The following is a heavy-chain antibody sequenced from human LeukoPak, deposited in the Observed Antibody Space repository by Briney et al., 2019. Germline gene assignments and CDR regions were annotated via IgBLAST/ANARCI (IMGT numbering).Heavy chain of an antibody. Sequence: GGSLRLSCAASGSTFSSYEMNWVRQAPGKGLEWVSYISSSSSTIYYADSVKGRFTISRDNAKNTLYLQMNSLRAEDTAVYYCARSTATIRVVDDAFDIWGQGTMVTVSS. CDR2: ISSSSSTI. J-gene: IGHJ3*02. CDR3: ARSTATIRVVDDAFDI. D-gene: IGHD5-24*01. V-gene: IGHV3-48*03. CDR1: GSTFSSYE.